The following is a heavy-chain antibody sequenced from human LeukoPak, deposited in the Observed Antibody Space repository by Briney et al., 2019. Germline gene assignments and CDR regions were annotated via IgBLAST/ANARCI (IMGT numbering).Heavy chain of an antibody. J-gene: IGHJ3*02. CDR3: ARGPVTKFEI. D-gene: IGHD4-17*01. Sequence: GGSLRLSCAASGFTFSNTWMNWVRQAPGKGLEWVSVIYSGGTTYYADSVKGRFTISRDNSNNTLYLQMNSLRAEDTAVYYCARGPVTKFEIWGQGTILTVSS. CDR1: GFTFSNTW. V-gene: IGHV3-53*01. CDR2: IYSGGTT.